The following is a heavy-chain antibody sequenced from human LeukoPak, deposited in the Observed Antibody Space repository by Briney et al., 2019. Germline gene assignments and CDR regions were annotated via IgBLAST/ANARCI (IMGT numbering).Heavy chain of an antibody. CDR2: MNPNSGNT. Sequence: GASVKVSCKASGYTFTSYDINWVRQATGQGLEWMGWMNPNSGNTGYAQKFQGRVTMTRNTSVSTAYMELSSLRSEDTAVYYCASGGQQLVLSRYYYYYYMDVWGKGTTVTVSS. V-gene: IGHV1-8*01. J-gene: IGHJ6*03. CDR3: ASGGQQLVLSRYYYYYYMDV. D-gene: IGHD6-13*01. CDR1: GYTFTSYD.